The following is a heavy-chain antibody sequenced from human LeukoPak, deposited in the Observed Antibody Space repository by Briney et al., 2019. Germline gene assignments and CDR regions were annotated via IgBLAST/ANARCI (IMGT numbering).Heavy chain of an antibody. CDR1: GFTFSSYE. J-gene: IGHJ4*02. D-gene: IGHD6-19*01. CDR3: ASKYSSGWYIY. V-gene: IGHV3-48*03. CDR2: ISSSGSTI. Sequence: GGSLRLSCAASGFTFSSYEMNWVRQAPGKGLEWVSYISSSGSTIYYADSVKGRFTISRDNAKNSLYLQMNSLRAEDTAVYYCASKYSSGWYIYWGQGTLVTVSS.